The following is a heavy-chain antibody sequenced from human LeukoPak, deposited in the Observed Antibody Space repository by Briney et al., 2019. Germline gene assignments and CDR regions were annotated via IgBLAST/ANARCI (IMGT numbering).Heavy chain of an antibody. V-gene: IGHV4-39*01. CDR1: GGSISSSSYY. J-gene: IGHJ6*02. D-gene: IGHD3-16*01. CDR2: IYYSGST. CDR3: AQGGPYYGMDV. Sequence: PSETLSLTCTVSGGSISSSSYYWGWIRQPPGKGLEWIGSIYYSGSTYYNPSLKSRVTISVDTSKNQFSLKLSSVTAADTAVYYRAQGGPYYGMDVWGQGTTVTVSS.